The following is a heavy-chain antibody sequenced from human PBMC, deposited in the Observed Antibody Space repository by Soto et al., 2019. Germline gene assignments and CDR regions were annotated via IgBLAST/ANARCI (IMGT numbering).Heavy chain of an antibody. CDR3: ARAYLRWDNWLDP. D-gene: IGHD4-17*01. J-gene: IGHJ5*02. CDR2: ISSSSSYI. Sequence: GGSLRLSCAASGFTFSSYSMNWVRPAPGKGLEWVSSISSSSSYIYYADSVKGRFTISRDNAKNSLYLQMNSLRAEDTAVYYCARAYLRWDNWLDPWGQGTLVTVSS. CDR1: GFTFSSYS. V-gene: IGHV3-21*01.